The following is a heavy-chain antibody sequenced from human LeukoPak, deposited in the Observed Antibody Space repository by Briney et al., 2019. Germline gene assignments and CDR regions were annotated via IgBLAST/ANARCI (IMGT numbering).Heavy chain of an antibody. V-gene: IGHV3-23*01. CDR2: ITGSGGTT. J-gene: IGHJ4*02. CDR1: GFSFSSYG. CDR3: ARGGGYSYGPFDY. Sequence: PGGTLRLSCAASGFSFSSYGMSWVRQAPGKGLEWISAITGSGGTTYYADSVEGRFTISRDNSKNTLYLQVNSLRAEDTAVYYCARGGGYSYGPFDYWGQGSLVAVTS. D-gene: IGHD5-18*01.